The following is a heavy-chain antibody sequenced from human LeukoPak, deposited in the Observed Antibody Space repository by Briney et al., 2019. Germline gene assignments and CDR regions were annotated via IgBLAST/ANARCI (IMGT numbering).Heavy chain of an antibody. J-gene: IGHJ6*03. V-gene: IGHV4-4*07. CDR2: IYTSGST. D-gene: IGHD3-22*01. Sequence: SETLSLTCTVFGGSISSYYWSWIRQPAGKGLEWIGRIYTSGSTNYNPSLKSRVTISVDKSKNQFSLKLSSVTAADTAVYYCARVLSYYDSSGYLNYYYMDVWGKGTTVTVSS. CDR3: ARVLSYYDSSGYLNYYYMDV. CDR1: GGSISSYY.